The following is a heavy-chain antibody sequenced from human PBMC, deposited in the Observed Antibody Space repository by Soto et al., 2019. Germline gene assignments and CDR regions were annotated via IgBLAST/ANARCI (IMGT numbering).Heavy chain of an antibody. Sequence: QVQLVQSGAEVKKPGSSVKVSCKASGDTDTNYVISWVRQAPGQGLEWMGGIFPKFGTTYSAQKLQDRLTITADESTSTVYMQLSSLRLYDTAVYYCEAEMTVGKVSVVWGQGTTVTVSS. V-gene: IGHV1-69*01. CDR1: GDTDTNYV. CDR2: IFPKFGTT. D-gene: IGHD2-21*02. J-gene: IGHJ6*02. CDR3: EAEMTVGKVSVV.